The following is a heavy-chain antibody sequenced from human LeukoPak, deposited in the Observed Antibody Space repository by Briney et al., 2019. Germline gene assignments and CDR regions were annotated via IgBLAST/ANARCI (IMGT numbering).Heavy chain of an antibody. Sequence: ASVKVSCKDCGYTFSSYGISCVRQAPGQGLEWMGWISAYNGNTNYAQKFQGRVTMTRDTSTSTVYMDVSSLRSDDTAVYYCATIAASDAEYFQCQGQGTLVTVSS. J-gene: IGHJ1*01. D-gene: IGHD6-6*01. V-gene: IGHV1-18*01. CDR1: GYTFSSYG. CDR3: ATIAASDAEYFQC. CDR2: ISAYNGNT.